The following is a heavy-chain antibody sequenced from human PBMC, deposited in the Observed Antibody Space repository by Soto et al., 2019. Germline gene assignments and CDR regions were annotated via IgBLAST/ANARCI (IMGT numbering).Heavy chain of an antibody. CDR2: ISAYNGNT. Sequence: ASVKVSCKASGYTFTSYGISWVRQAPGQGLEWMGWISAYNGNTNYAQKLQGRVTMTTDTSTSTAYMELRGLRSDDTAVYYCARVRRITMVRGPSSGYYMDVWGKGTTVTVSS. D-gene: IGHD3-10*01. CDR3: ARVRRITMVRGPSSGYYMDV. V-gene: IGHV1-18*01. J-gene: IGHJ6*03. CDR1: GYTFTSYG.